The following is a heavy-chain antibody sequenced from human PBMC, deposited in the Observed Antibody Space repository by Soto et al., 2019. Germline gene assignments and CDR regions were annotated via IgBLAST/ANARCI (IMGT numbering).Heavy chain of an antibody. CDR1: SGSIRSAGNY. D-gene: IGHD4-17*01. Sequence: PSETLSLTCTVSSGSIRSAGNYWSWIRQHPEMGLEWIGNIHYTGSTSYNPSLKSRSTISIDTSKNQFSLKLSSVTAADTAVYYCARDRYIDYGKYYFDYWGQGALVTVSS. CDR2: IHYTGST. V-gene: IGHV4-31*03. J-gene: IGHJ4*02. CDR3: ARDRYIDYGKYYFDY.